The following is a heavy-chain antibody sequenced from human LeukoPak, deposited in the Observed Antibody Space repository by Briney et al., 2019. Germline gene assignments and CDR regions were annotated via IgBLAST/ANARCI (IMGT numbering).Heavy chain of an antibody. V-gene: IGHV3-7*01. CDR2: INHDGSET. J-gene: IGHJ4*02. D-gene: IGHD5-24*01. CDR3: ARGFNNAYNYA. CDR1: GFTFGTHY. Sequence: GGSLRLSCAASGFTFGTHYMNWVRQAPGKGLEWVANINHDGSETYYVDSVKGRFTISKDNAKNSLYLQMNTLRVEDTAVYYCARGFNNAYNYAWGQGTLVTVSS.